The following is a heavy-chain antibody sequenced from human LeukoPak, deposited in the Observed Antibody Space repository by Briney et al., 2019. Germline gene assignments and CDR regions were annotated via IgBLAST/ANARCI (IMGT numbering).Heavy chain of an antibody. J-gene: IGHJ5*02. CDR1: GFTFSSYA. CDR3: ARDRAANQDWVEFDP. D-gene: IGHD3/OR15-3a*01. CDR2: IRDSGEA. V-gene: IGHV3-23*01. Sequence: PGGSLRLSCAASGFTFSSYAMSWVRQAPGKGLEWVGLIRDSGEAFYADFARGRFAISRDESENTLYPQMNSLRVEDTAVYFCARDRAANQDWVEFDPWGQGTPVIVSS.